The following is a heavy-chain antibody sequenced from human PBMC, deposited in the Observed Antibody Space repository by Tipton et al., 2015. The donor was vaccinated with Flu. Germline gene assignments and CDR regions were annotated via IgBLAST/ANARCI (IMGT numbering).Heavy chain of an antibody. CDR1: GFIFSDFG. Sequence: SLRLSCEASGFIFSDFGMHWVRQAPGKGLEWVSAITASGFSTDYADSVKGRFTISRDDSKNTLALQMNSLTTEDTAIYYCAREPAPIGSPKSDAFEVWGQGTRVTVSS. CDR3: AREPAPIGSPKSDAFEV. J-gene: IGHJ3*01. V-gene: IGHV3-23*01. CDR2: ITASGFST. D-gene: IGHD3-10*01.